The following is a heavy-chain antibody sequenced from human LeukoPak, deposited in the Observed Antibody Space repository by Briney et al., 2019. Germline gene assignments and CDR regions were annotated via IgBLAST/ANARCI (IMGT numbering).Heavy chain of an antibody. CDR1: GGSISSNSYY. CDR3: ARRDSCYGLFDY. Sequence: SETLSLTCTVSGGSISSNSYYWGWIRQPPGKGLEWIGSIYYSGSTYYNPSLKSRVTISVDTSKNQFSLKLGSVTAADTAVYYCARRDSCYGLFDYWGQGTLVTVSS. J-gene: IGHJ4*02. D-gene: IGHD5-12*01. V-gene: IGHV4-39*01. CDR2: IYYSGST.